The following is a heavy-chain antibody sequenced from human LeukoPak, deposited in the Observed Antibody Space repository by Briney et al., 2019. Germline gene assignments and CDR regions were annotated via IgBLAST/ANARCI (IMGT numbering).Heavy chain of an antibody. J-gene: IGHJ4*02. CDR1: GLTFSNYW. D-gene: IGHD4-23*01. CDR2: IKEDGSEK. CDR3: ARDRTGGYFDY. V-gene: IGHV3-7*03. Sequence: GGSLRLSCAASGLTFSNYWMSWVRQAPGKGLEWVANIKEDGSEKYYVDSMKGRFTISRDNAKNSLYLQMSSLRVEDTAVYYCARDRTGGYFDYWGQGTLVTVS.